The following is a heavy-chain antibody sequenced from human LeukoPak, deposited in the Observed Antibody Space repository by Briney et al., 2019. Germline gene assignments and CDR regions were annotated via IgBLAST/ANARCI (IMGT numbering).Heavy chain of an antibody. Sequence: PGRSLRLSCAASGFTFSTYTIHWVRQAPGKGLEWVAVISYDGSNKYYADSVKDRFTISRDNSKNTLYLQMNSLRSEDTAVYYCARRKNGYDSSGYRRGWFDPWGQGTLVTVSS. CDR1: GFTFSTYT. V-gene: IGHV3-30*04. CDR3: ARRKNGYDSSGYRRGWFDP. CDR2: ISYDGSNK. J-gene: IGHJ5*02. D-gene: IGHD3-22*01.